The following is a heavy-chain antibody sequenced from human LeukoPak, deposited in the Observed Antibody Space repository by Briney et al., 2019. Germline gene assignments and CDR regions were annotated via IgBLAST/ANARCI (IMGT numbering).Heavy chain of an antibody. CDR2: INHSGNS. Sequence: SETLSLTCAVYGGSFSAYYWSWIRQPPGKGLEWIGEINHSGNSNYNPSLKSRVTISVDTSKNQFSLKLSSVTAADTAVYYCARVVTADFDFWGQGSLVTVSS. J-gene: IGHJ4*02. CDR3: ARVVTADFDF. D-gene: IGHD2-21*02. V-gene: IGHV4-34*01. CDR1: GGSFSAYY.